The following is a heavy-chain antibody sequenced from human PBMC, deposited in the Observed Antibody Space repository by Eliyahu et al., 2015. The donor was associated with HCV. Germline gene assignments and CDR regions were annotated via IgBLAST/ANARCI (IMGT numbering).Heavy chain of an antibody. Sequence: QVQLQESGPGLVKPSETLSLTCTVSGYXISSXYYWGWIRQPPGKGLEWIGSIYHSGSTYYNPSLXXRVTISVDTSKNQFSLKLSSVTAADTAVYYCARARGNSSGWSTTRSWGWFDPWGQGTLVTVSS. CDR2: IYHSGST. V-gene: IGHV4-38-2*02. D-gene: IGHD6-19*01. CDR1: GYXISSXYY. J-gene: IGHJ5*02. CDR3: ARARGNSSGWSTTRSWGWFDP.